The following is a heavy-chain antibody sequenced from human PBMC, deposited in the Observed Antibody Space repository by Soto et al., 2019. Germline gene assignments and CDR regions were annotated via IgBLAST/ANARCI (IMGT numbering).Heavy chain of an antibody. V-gene: IGHV5-10-1*01. CDR2: IDPSDSYT. D-gene: IGHD6-13*01. J-gene: IGHJ6*02. Sequence: GESLKISCKGFGYSFTSYWISWVRQMPGKGLEWMGRIDPSDSYTNYSPSFQGHVTISADKSISTAYLQWSSLKASDTAMYYCARTAAAGKYYYGMDVWGQGTTVTVCS. CDR1: GYSFTSYW. CDR3: ARTAAAGKYYYGMDV.